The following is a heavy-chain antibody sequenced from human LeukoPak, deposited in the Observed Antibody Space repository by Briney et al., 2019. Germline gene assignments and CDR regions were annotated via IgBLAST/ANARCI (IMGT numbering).Heavy chain of an antibody. CDR3: AKQGFGC. V-gene: IGHV3-23*01. Sequence: PGGSLRLSCTASGFTLSSYAMSWVRQAPGEGLEWVSTISGSADNTNYAEAVKGRFTISRDNSKNTMYLQMSSLRAEDTAVYYCAKQGFGCWGQGTLVTVSS. J-gene: IGHJ4*02. CDR1: GFTLSSYA. CDR2: ISGSADNT.